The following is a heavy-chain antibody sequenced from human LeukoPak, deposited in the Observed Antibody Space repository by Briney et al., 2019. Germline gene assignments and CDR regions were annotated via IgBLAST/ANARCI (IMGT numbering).Heavy chain of an antibody. Sequence: SETLSLTCTVSGGSISRYYWSWIRQPPGKGPEWIGYISFSGSTNYNPSLKSRVTISEDTPRNHLSLKLTSVTAADTAVYYCARGRSKRFDPWGQGTLVTVSS. CDR1: GGSISRYY. J-gene: IGHJ5*02. CDR2: ISFSGST. CDR3: ARGRSKRFDP. V-gene: IGHV4-59*01.